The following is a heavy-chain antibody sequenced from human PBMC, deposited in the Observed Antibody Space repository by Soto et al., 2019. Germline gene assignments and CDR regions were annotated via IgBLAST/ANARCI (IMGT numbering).Heavy chain of an antibody. J-gene: IGHJ6*02. D-gene: IGHD3-10*01. V-gene: IGHV1-18*01. Sequence: QVQLVQSGAEVKKPGASVKVSCKSSGYPFTHYGITWVRQAPGQGLEWMGWISTYNGNTNYGQTLQGRVTLTTDTSTRTVYMELRSLRSDDTAVYYCARDQSFDRSYYYGIDVWGQGTTVTVSS. CDR1: GYPFTHYG. CDR3: ARDQSFDRSYYYGIDV. CDR2: ISTYNGNT.